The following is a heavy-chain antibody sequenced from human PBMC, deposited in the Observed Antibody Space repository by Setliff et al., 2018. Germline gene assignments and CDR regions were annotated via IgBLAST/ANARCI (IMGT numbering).Heavy chain of an antibody. CDR3: ARLPGYCNGGNCYGYYTFDI. V-gene: IGHV4-39*01. CDR1: GDSISSSSYY. CDR2: INYSGIT. Sequence: SETLSLTCSVSGDSISSSSYYWGWICQPPGKGLEWIGSINYSGITYYSPSLKSRVIVSVDTSKNQFSLKLSSVTAVDTAVYYCARLPGYCNGGNCYGYYTFDIWGQGTMVTVSS. D-gene: IGHD2-15*01. J-gene: IGHJ3*02.